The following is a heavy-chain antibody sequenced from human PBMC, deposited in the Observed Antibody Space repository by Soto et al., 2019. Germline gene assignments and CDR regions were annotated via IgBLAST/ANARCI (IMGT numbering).Heavy chain of an antibody. CDR1: GGPINSGGSY. Sequence: SETLSLTCTVPGGPINSGGSYWPWIRHHPGTGLEWFGNIYYSGTTHYNPYLEGRVFISLDTSRNQFYLKVTSVTAADSAVYYCARGGGYIWQNYFHRWG. V-gene: IGHV4-31*03. J-gene: IGHJ1*01. D-gene: IGHD3-16*01. CDR3: ARGGGYIWQNYFHR. CDR2: IYYSGTT.